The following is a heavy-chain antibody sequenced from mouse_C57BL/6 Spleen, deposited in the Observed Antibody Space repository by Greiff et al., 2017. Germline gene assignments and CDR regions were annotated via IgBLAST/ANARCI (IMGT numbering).Heavy chain of an antibody. Sequence: EVKLMESGPELVKPGASVKISCKASGYSFTDYNMNWVKQSNGKSLEWIGVINPNYGTTSYNQKFKGKATLTVDQSSSTAYMQLNSLTSEDSAVYYCADGSSYDAMDYWGQGTSVTVSS. CDR1: GYSFTDYN. J-gene: IGHJ4*01. D-gene: IGHD1-1*01. CDR3: ADGSSYDAMDY. V-gene: IGHV1-39*01. CDR2: INPNYGTT.